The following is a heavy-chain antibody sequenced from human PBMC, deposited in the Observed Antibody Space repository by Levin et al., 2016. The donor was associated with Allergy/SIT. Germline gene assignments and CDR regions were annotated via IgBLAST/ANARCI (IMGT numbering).Heavy chain of an antibody. CDR2: INPKNGGT. CDR3: TRTVVALERQAHWFDP. Sequence: WVRQAPGQGLEWMGWINPKNGGTNYAQNFQGRVTMTRDVSFTTAYMELTGLRSDDTAVYYCTRTVVALERQAHWFDPWGQGTLVTVSS. J-gene: IGHJ5*02. D-gene: IGHD3-3*01. V-gene: IGHV1-2*02.